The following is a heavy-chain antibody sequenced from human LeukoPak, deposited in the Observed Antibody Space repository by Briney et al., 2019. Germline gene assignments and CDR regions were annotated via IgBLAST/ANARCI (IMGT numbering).Heavy chain of an antibody. CDR2: LNPDNGYS. Sequence: GASVKVSCKASGYTFTNYDINWVRQATGQGLEWMAWLNPDNGYSGYAQKFQGRVTITRNTAITTAYLELSSLTSEDTAVYYCVRRGETILGVITDSQDYWGQGTLVTVSS. CDR1: GYTFTNYD. J-gene: IGHJ4*02. CDR3: VRRGETILGVITDSQDY. D-gene: IGHD3-3*01. V-gene: IGHV1-8*03.